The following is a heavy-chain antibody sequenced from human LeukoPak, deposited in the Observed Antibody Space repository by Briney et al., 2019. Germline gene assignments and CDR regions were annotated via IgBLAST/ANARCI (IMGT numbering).Heavy chain of an antibody. J-gene: IGHJ4*02. D-gene: IGHD6-19*01. CDR1: GGSITNYY. V-gene: IGHV4-59*08. Sequence: SETLSLTCTVSGGSITNYYWSWIRQPPGKGLEWIGYLNYTGSTNYNPSLKSRVTISVDMSKNQFSLKLRSMTAADTAVYYCARHGPGYSSVFDYWGQGTLVTVSS. CDR2: LNYTGST. CDR3: ARHGPGYSSVFDY.